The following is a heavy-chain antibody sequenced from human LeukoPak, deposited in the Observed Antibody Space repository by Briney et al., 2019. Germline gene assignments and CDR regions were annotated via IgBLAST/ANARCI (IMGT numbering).Heavy chain of an antibody. V-gene: IGHV3-23*01. CDR3: AKDSAPYGRSGYADY. CDR1: GFTFSSYA. Sequence: GGSLRLSCAASGFTFSSYAMSWVRQAPGKGLEWVSAISGSGGSTYYADSVKGRFTISRDNSKNTLYLQMNSLRAEDTAVYYCAKDSAPYGRSGYADYWGQGTLVTVSS. CDR2: ISGSGGST. J-gene: IGHJ4*02. D-gene: IGHD3-22*01.